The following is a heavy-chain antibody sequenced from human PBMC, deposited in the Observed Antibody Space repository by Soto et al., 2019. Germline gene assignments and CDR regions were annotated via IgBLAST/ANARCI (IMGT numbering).Heavy chain of an antibody. CDR3: ARGQRGHNPYYYGMDV. CDR2: IYNSGST. J-gene: IGHJ6*02. CDR1: GGSISSGGYY. V-gene: IGHV4-31*03. D-gene: IGHD1-20*01. Sequence: QVQLQESGPGLVKPSETLSLTCTVSGGSISSGGYYWSWIRQHPGKGLEWIGDIYNSGSTSYNPSLKSRVTISLDTSRNQFSLKLNSVTAADTAVYYCARGQRGHNPYYYGMDVWGQGTTVTVSS.